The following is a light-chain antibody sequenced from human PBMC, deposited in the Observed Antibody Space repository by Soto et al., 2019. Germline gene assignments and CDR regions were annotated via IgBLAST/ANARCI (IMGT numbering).Light chain of an antibody. CDR1: QSIIVW. CDR2: KAS. CDR3: QQYNSYSPT. J-gene: IGKJ1*01. V-gene: IGKV1-5*03. Sequence: IQMTQSPSTLSASVGDRVTITFRASQSIIVWLAWYQQKAGKAPNLLIYKASRLESGVPSRFSGSGSETEFTLTISGLQPGDSATYYCQQYNSYSPTVGQGTKVEI.